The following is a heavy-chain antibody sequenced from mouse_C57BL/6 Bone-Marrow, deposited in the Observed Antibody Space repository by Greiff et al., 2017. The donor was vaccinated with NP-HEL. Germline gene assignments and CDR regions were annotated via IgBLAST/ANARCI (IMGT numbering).Heavy chain of an antibody. CDR2: IYPGSGST. CDR1: GYTFTSYW. Sequence: QVQLQQPGAELVKPGASVKMSCKASGYTFTSYWITWVKQRPGQGLEWIGDIYPGSGSTNYNEKFKSKATLTVDTSSSTAYMQLSSLTSEDSAVYYCARWGTVVATRAYWGQGTLVTVSA. CDR3: ARWGTVVATRAY. V-gene: IGHV1-55*01. D-gene: IGHD1-1*01. J-gene: IGHJ3*01.